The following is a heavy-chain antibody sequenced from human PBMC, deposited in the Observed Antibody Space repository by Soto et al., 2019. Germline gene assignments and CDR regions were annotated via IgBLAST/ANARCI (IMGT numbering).Heavy chain of an antibody. V-gene: IGHV3-66*01. CDR3: ARNVPVTTLGY. Sequence: EVKLVESGGGLVQPGGSLRLSCAASGVTVSNNSMTWVRQAPGKGLELVSSIYSTGNTFYADSVKGRFTISRDNSKNTLYLQMNSLIVEDTAVYYCARNVPVTTLGYWGQGTLVTVSS. CDR1: GVTVSNNS. J-gene: IGHJ4*02. D-gene: IGHD4-17*01. CDR2: IYSTGNT.